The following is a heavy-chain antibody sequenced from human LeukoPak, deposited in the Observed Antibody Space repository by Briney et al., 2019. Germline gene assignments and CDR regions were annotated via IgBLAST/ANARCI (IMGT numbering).Heavy chain of an antibody. Sequence: GGSLRLSCAASEFNFSSYWMIWVRPAPGKGLEWVANIKQDGSETYYVDSVKGRFTISRDNAKNSLYLQMNSLRAEDTAVYFCTRDGMEVWGQGTTVIVSS. J-gene: IGHJ6*02. V-gene: IGHV3-7*01. CDR3: TRDGMEV. CDR2: IKQDGSET. CDR1: EFNFSSYW.